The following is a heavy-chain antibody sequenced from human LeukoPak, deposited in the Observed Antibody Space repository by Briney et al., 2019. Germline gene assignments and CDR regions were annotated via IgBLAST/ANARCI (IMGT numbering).Heavy chain of an antibody. CDR1: GGSFSGYY. Sequence: PSETLSLTCAVYGGSFSGYYWSWIRQPPGKGLEWIGEIKHSGSTNYNPSLKSRVTISVDTSKNQFSLKLSSVTAADTAVYYCASPGTYDFWSGYDHFDYWGQGTLVTVSS. V-gene: IGHV4-34*01. CDR3: ASPGTYDFWSGYDHFDY. J-gene: IGHJ4*02. CDR2: IKHSGST. D-gene: IGHD3-3*01.